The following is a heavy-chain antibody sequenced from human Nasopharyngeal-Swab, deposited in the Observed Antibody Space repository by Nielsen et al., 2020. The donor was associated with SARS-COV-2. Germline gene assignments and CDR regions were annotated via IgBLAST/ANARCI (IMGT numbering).Heavy chain of an antibody. V-gene: IGHV2-70*11. D-gene: IGHD1-1*01. CDR1: GFSLYTGGMC. Sequence: SGPTLVKPTETLTLTCTFSGFSLYTGGMCVSWIRQPPGKAPEWLARTDWDGDRYYNPSLKTRLTISRDIAKSQVVLTMTNMAPMDTATYYCTREQPSGDYDYYGMDVWGRGTTVTVSS. J-gene: IGHJ6*02. CDR3: TREQPSGDYDYYGMDV. CDR2: TDWDGDR.